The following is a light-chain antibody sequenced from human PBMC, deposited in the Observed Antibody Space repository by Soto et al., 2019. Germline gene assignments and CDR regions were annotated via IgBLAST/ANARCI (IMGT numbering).Light chain of an antibody. CDR1: SSDVGGYNY. Sequence: QSFLTQPASVSGSPGQSITISCTGTSSDVGGYNYVSWYQQHPGKAPKLMIYDVSNRPSGVSNRFSGSKSANTASLTISGLQAEDEADYYCSSYTSSSTRVFGTGTKLTVL. J-gene: IGLJ1*01. V-gene: IGLV2-14*01. CDR3: SSYTSSSTRV. CDR2: DVS.